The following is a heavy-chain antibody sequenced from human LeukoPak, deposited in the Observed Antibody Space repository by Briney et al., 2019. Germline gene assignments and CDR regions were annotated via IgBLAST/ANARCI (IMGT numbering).Heavy chain of an antibody. CDR1: GGSFSGYY. CDR2: INHSGST. CDR3: ARASTTGTTVAFDI. D-gene: IGHD1-1*01. Sequence: SETLSLTCAVYGGSFSGYYWSWIRQPPGEGLEWIGEINHSGSTNYNPSLKSRVTISVDTSKNQFSLKLSSVTAADTAVYYCARASTTGTTVAFDIWGQGTMVTVSS. J-gene: IGHJ3*02. V-gene: IGHV4-34*01.